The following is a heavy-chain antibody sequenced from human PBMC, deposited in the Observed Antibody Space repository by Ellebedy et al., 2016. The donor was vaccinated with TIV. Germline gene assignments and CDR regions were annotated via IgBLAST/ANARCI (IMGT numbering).Heavy chain of an antibody. Sequence: SVKVSCXASGGTFSSYAISWVRQAPGQGLEWMGGIIPIFGTANYAQKFQGRVTITADESTSTAYMELSSLRSEDTAVYYCARELVGATGRLYYYYGMDVWGQGTTVTVSS. CDR3: ARELVGATGRLYYYYGMDV. CDR2: IIPIFGTA. CDR1: GGTFSSYA. V-gene: IGHV1-69*13. J-gene: IGHJ6*02. D-gene: IGHD1-26*01.